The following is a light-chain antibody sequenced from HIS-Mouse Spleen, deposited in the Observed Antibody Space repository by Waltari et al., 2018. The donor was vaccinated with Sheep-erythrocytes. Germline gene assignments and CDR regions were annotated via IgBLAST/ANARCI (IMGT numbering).Light chain of an antibody. CDR2: DVS. Sequence: QSALTQPRSVSGSPGQSVTISCTGTSSDVGGYNYVSWYQQHPGKAPKLRIYDVSKRPSGVPDGLSGSKSGTTASLTISGLQPEDEADYYCCSYAGSYNHVFATGTKVTVL. CDR3: CSYAGSYNHV. J-gene: IGLJ1*01. CDR1: SSDVGGYNY. V-gene: IGLV2-11*01.